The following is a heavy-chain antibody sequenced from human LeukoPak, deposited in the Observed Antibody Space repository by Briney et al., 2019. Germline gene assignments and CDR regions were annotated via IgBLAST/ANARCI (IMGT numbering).Heavy chain of an antibody. CDR2: MNPNSGNT. J-gene: IGHJ4*02. CDR3: ARASLYCTNGVCYPTSRY. V-gene: IGHV1-8*01. Sequence: ASVKVSCKASGYTFTSYDINWVRQATGQGLAWMGWMNPNSGNTGYAQKFQGRVTMTRNTSISTAYMELSSLRSEDTAVYYCARASLYCTNGVCYPTSRYWGQGTLVTVSS. D-gene: IGHD2-8*01. CDR1: GYTFTSYD.